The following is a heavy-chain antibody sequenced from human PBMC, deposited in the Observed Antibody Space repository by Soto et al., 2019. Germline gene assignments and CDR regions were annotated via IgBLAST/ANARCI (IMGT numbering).Heavy chain of an antibody. CDR3: AREGPAPYYYYGRDV. J-gene: IGHJ6*02. Sequence: QVQLVQSRGEVKKPGASVKVSCKTSGYSFTTYGISWVRQAPGQGLEWMGWISGYNVNTNYAQNLQGRVTMTTDTSTSTAYMELRSLRSDDTAVYYCAREGPAPYYYYGRDVWGQGSTVTVSS. CDR2: ISGYNVNT. V-gene: IGHV1-18*01. CDR1: GYSFTTYG.